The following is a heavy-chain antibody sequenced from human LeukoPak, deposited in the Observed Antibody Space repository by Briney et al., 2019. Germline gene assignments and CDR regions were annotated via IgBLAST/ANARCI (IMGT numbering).Heavy chain of an antibody. Sequence: SVKVSCKASGASFSSYAISWVRQPPGQGLEWMGRIIPIFGTPNYAQRFQGRVTITADIVSSTAYMEVNNLTSEDTAVYFCAKQGALRQDYYMDVWGNGTTVTVSS. V-gene: IGHV1-69*06. CDR3: AKQGALRQDYYMDV. J-gene: IGHJ6*03. CDR2: IIPIFGTP. CDR1: GASFSSYA.